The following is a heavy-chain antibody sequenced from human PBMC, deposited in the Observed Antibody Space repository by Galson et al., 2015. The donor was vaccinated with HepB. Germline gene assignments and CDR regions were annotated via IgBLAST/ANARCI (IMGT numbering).Heavy chain of an antibody. J-gene: IGHJ2*01. D-gene: IGHD4-17*01. CDR1: GGSISSSSYY. CDR3: ARPRDYGDYVSGWYFDL. Sequence: SETLSLTCTVSGGSISSSSYYWGWIRQPPGKGLEWIGSIYYSGSTYYNPSLKSRVTISVDTSKNQLSLKLSSVTAADTAVYYCARPRDYGDYVSGWYFDLWGRGTLVTVSS. V-gene: IGHV4-39*01. CDR2: IYYSGST.